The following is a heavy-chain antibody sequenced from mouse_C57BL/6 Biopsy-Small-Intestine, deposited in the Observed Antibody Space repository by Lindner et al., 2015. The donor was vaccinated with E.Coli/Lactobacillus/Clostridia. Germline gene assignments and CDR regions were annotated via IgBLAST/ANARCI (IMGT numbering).Heavy chain of an antibody. D-gene: IGHD1-1*01. CDR1: GYTFTDYY. CDR2: IYPNNGGS. J-gene: IGHJ2*01. Sequence: VQLQESGPELVKPGASVKMSCKASGYTFTDYYMHWVEQSHGKSLEWIGYIYPNNGGSVYNQKFKGKATLTVDTSSSTAYMELRSLTSEDSAVYYCARGEALYYYDSGLGNFDYWGQGTTLTVSS. V-gene: IGHV1-34*01. CDR3: ARGEALYYYDSGLGNFDY.